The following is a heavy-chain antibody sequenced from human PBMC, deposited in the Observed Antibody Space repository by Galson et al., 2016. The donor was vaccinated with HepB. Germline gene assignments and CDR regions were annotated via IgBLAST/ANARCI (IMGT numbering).Heavy chain of an antibody. V-gene: IGHV3-33*01. CDR1: GFTFSSSG. Sequence: SLRLSCAASGFTFSSSGMQWVRQGPGKGLEWVALIWLDGSNKYYADSVKGRFTISRDNSKNTLYLQVNSLRAEDAAVYYCARGRRNRGAVDAWGQGTMVTVSS. D-gene: IGHD1-14*01. CDR2: IWLDGSNK. CDR3: ARGRRNRGAVDA. J-gene: IGHJ3*01.